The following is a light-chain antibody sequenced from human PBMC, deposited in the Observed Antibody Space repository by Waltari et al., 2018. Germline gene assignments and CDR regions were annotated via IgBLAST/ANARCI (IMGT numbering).Light chain of an antibody. Sequence: DIQMTQSPSSLSASVGDRVTITCRASQSISSYLNWYQQKPGKAPKLLIYAASSLQSVVPSRFSGSGSGTDFTLTISSLQHEDFATYYCQQRYSTPTWTFGQGTKVEIK. CDR3: QQRYSTPTWT. CDR1: QSISSY. CDR2: AAS. J-gene: IGKJ1*01. V-gene: IGKV1-39*01.